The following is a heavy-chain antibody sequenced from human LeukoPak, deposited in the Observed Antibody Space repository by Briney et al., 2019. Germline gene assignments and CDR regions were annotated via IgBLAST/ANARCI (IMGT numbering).Heavy chain of an antibody. D-gene: IGHD3-22*01. CDR3: ARHPITRYYDSSGYSAGGPDY. V-gene: IGHV5-51*01. J-gene: IGHJ4*02. CDR2: IYPGDSDT. Sequence: GESLKISCKGSGYSLTSYWIGWVRQMPGKGLEWMGIIYPGDSDTKYSPSFQGQVTISADKSINTAYLQWSSLKASDTAMYYCARHPITRYYDSSGYSAGGPDYWGQGTLVTVSS. CDR1: GYSLTSYW.